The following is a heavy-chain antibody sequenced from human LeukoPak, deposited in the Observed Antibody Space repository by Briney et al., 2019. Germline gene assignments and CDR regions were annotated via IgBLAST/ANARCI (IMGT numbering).Heavy chain of an antibody. CDR3: ARERGPYCGGDCYSGFDY. CDR1: GYSFTTYR. V-gene: IGHV5-51*03. J-gene: IGHJ4*02. D-gene: IGHD2-21*02. CDR2: IYPGDSDT. Sequence: KPGESLKISCKGSGYSFTTYRIGWVRQMPGKGLEWMGIIYPGDSDTRYSPSFQGQVTISADKSISTAYLHWSSLKASDTAMYYCARERGPYCGGDCYSGFDYWGQGTLVTVSS.